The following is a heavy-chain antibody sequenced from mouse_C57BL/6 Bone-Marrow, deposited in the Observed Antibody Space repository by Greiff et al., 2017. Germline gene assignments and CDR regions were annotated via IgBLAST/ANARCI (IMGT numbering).Heavy chain of an antibody. Sequence: VQLQQSGAELARPGASVKLSCKASGYTFTSYGISWVKQRTGQGLEWIGEIYPRSGNTYYNEKFKGKATLTVDKSSSTAYMELRSLTSEDSAVYFCARLELRAMDYWGQGTSVTVSS. CDR2: IYPRSGNT. CDR1: GYTFTSYG. V-gene: IGHV1-81*01. CDR3: ARLELRAMDY. D-gene: IGHD2-4*01. J-gene: IGHJ4*01.